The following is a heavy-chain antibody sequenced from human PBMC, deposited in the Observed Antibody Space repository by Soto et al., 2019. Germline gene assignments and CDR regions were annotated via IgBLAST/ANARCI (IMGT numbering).Heavy chain of an antibody. CDR1: GGALSSYA. J-gene: IGHJ3*02. V-gene: IGHV1-69*13. D-gene: IGHD3-22*01. Sequence: GASVKVSCKASGGALSSYAISWVRQAPGQGLEWMGGIIPIFGTANYAQKFQGRVTITADESTSTAYMELSSLRSEDTAVYYCARDKRVYYYDSSGYYYPVPDAFDIWGQGTMVTVSS. CDR2: IIPIFGTA. CDR3: ARDKRVYYYDSSGYYYPVPDAFDI.